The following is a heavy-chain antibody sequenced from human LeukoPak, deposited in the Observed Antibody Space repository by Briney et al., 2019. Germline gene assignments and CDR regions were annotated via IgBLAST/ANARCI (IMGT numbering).Heavy chain of an antibody. CDR3: ARGPQWRGDYYYMDV. CDR2: MNPNSGNK. CDR1: VYCLHKYC. D-gene: IGHD6-19*01. V-gene: IGHV1-8*01. J-gene: IGHJ6*03. Sequence: SSVKVSRKASVYCLHKYCLILVRHAAGQGLEWMGWMNPNSGNKGYAQKFQGRVTMTMSTSITTAYMELSSLRSEDTAVYYCARGPQWRGDYYYMDVWGRGTTVTVSS.